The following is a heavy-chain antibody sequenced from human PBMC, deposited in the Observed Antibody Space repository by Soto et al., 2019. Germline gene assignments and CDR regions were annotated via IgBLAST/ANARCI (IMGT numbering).Heavy chain of an antibody. CDR1: GLAFSSYS. J-gene: IGHJ4*02. Sequence: GGSLRLSCEASGLAFSSYSMHLVRQAPGKGLEWVAVISNDGSGAYFAESVKGRFTISRDNFKNILFLQMNSLRPEDTAVYYCATTRDCRSINCYRDFDNGCQGTLVNVST. CDR2: ISNDGSGA. D-gene: IGHD2-2*02. CDR3: ATTRDCRSINCYRDFDN. V-gene: IGHV3-30*03.